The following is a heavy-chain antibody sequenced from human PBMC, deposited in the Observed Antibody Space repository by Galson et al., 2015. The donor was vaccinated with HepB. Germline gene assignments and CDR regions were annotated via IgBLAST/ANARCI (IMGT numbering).Heavy chain of an antibody. CDR2: INTGSGDP. Sequence: SVKVSCKASGYAFTSYAMNWVRQAPGQGLEWMGWINTGSGDPTYAQGFTRRFVFSLDTSVSTAYLQINSLQAEDTAVYYCTRDPSGTGVQPYWGQGTLVTVSS. D-gene: IGHD7-27*01. CDR1: GYAFTSYA. J-gene: IGHJ4*02. V-gene: IGHV7-4-1*02. CDR3: TRDPSGTGVQPY.